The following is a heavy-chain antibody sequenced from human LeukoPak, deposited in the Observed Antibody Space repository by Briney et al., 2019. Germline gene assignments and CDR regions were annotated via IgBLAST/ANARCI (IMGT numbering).Heavy chain of an antibody. Sequence: PGGSLRLSCAASGFTFSSYAMHWARQAPGKGLEWVAVISYDGSNKYYADSVKGRFTISRDNSKNTLYLQMNSLRAEDTAVYYCANQAYSSSYYYYYMDVWGKGTTVTVSS. J-gene: IGHJ6*03. CDR3: ANQAYSSSYYYYYMDV. D-gene: IGHD6-6*01. V-gene: IGHV3-30-3*01. CDR1: GFTFSSYA. CDR2: ISYDGSNK.